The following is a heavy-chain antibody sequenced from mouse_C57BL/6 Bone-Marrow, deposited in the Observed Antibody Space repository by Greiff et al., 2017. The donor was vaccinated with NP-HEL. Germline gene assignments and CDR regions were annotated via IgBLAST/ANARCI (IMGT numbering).Heavy chain of an antibody. D-gene: IGHD1-1*01. CDR2: IRNKANGYTT. V-gene: IGHV7-3*01. J-gene: IGHJ4*01. CDR1: GFTFTDYY. Sequence: EVKVVESGGGLVQPGGSLSLSCAASGFTFTDYYMSWVRQPPGKALEWLGFIRNKANGYTTEYSASVKGRFTISRDNSQSILYLQMNALRAEDSATYYCARGVATVVATDYYAMDYWGQGTSVTVSS. CDR3: ARGVATVVATDYYAMDY.